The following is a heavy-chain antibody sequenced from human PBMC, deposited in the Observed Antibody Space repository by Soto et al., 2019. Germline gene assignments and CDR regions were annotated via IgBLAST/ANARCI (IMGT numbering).Heavy chain of an antibody. D-gene: IGHD2-15*01. J-gene: IGHJ4*02. Sequence: ASVKVSCNASGYTFTSYAMHWVRQAPGQRLEWMGWINAGNSDTKYSQKFQGRVTMTRDTSTSTVYMELSSLRSEDTAVYYCARVYCSGGSCYSVDYWGQGTLVTVSS. CDR1: GYTFTSYA. CDR2: INAGNSDT. V-gene: IGHV1-3*01. CDR3: ARVYCSGGSCYSVDY.